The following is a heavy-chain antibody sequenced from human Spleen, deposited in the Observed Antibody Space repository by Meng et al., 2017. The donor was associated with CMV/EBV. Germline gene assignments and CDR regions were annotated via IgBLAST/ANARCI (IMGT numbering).Heavy chain of an antibody. CDR2: MNPNTGYT. D-gene: IGHD2-2*01. J-gene: IGHJ4*02. Sequence: ASVKVSCKASGHTFTTYGITWVRQAPGQGLEWMGWMNPNTGYTGYAQKFQGRVTMTRNTSISTAYMELSGLRSEDTAVYYCAIGGSDCTSTSCPSADYWGQGTLVTVSS. V-gene: IGHV1-8*02. CDR1: GHTFTTYG. CDR3: AIGGSDCTSTSCPSADY.